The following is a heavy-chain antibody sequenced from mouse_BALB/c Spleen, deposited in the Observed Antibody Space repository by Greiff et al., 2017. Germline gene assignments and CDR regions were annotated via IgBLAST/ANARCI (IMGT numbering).Heavy chain of an antibody. CDR3: ARKAYGDIAY. CDR2: ISSGSSTI. V-gene: IGHV5-17*02. Sequence: EVMPVESGGGLVQPGGSRKLSCAASGFTFSSFGMHWVRQAPEKGLEWVAYISSGSSTIYYADTVKGRITISRDNPKSTLFLPLTSLRSEDTAMYYCARKAYGDIAYWGQGTLVTVSA. J-gene: IGHJ3*01. D-gene: IGHD2-13*01. CDR1: GFTFSSFG.